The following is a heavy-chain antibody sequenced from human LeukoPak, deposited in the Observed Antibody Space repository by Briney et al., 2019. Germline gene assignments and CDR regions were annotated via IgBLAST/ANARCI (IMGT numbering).Heavy chain of an antibody. J-gene: IGHJ6*03. CDR1: GYTFTSYA. V-gene: IGHV7-4-1*02. D-gene: IGHD5-18*01. CDR2: INTNTRNP. CDR3: ARVLYFDRDTATNDYYYYMDV. Sequence: GASVKVSCKASGYTFTSYAMNWVRQAPGQGLEWMGWINTNTRNPTYAQGFTGRFVFSLDTSVSTAYLQISSLKAEDTAVYYCARVLYFDRDTATNDYYYYMDVWGKGTTVTVSS.